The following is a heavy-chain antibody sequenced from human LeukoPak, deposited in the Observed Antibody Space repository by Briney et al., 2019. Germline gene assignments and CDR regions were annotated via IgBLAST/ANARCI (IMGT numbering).Heavy chain of an antibody. J-gene: IGHJ4*02. CDR3: ARDRPPYFSGSYYNI. D-gene: IGHD3-10*01. CDR2: INHGGSEK. CDR1: GFIFSNYW. V-gene: IGHV3-7*01. Sequence: GGSLRLSCAASGFIFSNYWMNWVRQSPEKGLEWVANINHGGSEKYYVDSVKGRFTISRDSAKNSLYLQMNSLRAGDTAVYYCARDRPPYFSGSYYNIWGQGTLVTVSS.